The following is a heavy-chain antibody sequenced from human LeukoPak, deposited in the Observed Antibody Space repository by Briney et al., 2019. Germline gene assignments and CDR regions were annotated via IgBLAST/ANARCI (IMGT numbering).Heavy chain of an antibody. J-gene: IGHJ4*02. D-gene: IGHD4-17*01. V-gene: IGHV4-59*01. CDR2: IYYSGST. CDR3: AKDALTTTVTTYYFDY. CDR1: GGSISSYY. Sequence: SETLSLTCTVSGGSISSYYWSWIRQPPGKGLGLIGIIYYSGSTNYNPSLKSRVTISVDTSKNQFSLKLSSVTAADTAVYYCAKDALTTTVTTYYFDYWGQGTLVTVSS.